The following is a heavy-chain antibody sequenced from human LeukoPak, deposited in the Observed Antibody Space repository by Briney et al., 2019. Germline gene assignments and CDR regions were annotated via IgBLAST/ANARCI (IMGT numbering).Heavy chain of an antibody. CDR2: TSSDLNVK. Sequence: PGGSLGLSCAASGFTFRNYVIHWVRQAPGKGLEWVAVTSSDLNVKLYADSVKGRFTISRDNSRRTLYLQMNSLRPEDTAIYYCAREGYYGSGSPPSLYFDYWGQGTLVTVSS. CDR3: AREGYYGSGSPPSLYFDY. V-gene: IGHV3-30-3*01. D-gene: IGHD3-10*01. J-gene: IGHJ4*02. CDR1: GFTFRNYV.